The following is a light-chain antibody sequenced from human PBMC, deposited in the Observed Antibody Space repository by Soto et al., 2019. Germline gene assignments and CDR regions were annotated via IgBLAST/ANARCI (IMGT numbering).Light chain of an antibody. V-gene: IGLV2-14*01. CDR3: SSYTSRSTSVV. CDR1: SSDVGGYNY. J-gene: IGLJ2*01. Sequence: QSALTQPASVSGSPGQSITISCTGTSSDVGGYNYVSWYQQHPGKAPKLMIYDVSNRPSGVSNRFSGSKSGNTASLTISGLQAEAEADYYCSSYTSRSTSVVFGGGTKLTVL. CDR2: DVS.